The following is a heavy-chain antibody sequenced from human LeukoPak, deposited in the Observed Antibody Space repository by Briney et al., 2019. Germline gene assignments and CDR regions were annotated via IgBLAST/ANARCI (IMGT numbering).Heavy chain of an antibody. J-gene: IGHJ6*03. V-gene: IGHV4-4*07. CDR1: GGSISSYY. CDR2: IYTSGST. Sequence: TSETLSLTCTVSGGSISSYYWSWIRQPAGKGLEWIGRIYTSGSTNYNPSLKSRVTMSVDTSKNQFSLKLSSVTAADTAMYYCARDLSGSGWGKYYYYMDVWGKGTTVTVSS. D-gene: IGHD6-19*01. CDR3: ARDLSGSGWGKYYYYMDV.